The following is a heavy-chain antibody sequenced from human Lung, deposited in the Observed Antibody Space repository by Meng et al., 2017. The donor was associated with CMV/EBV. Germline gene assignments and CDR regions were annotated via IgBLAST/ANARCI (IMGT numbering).Heavy chain of an antibody. CDR1: GFTFTSYG. D-gene: IGHD3/OR15-3a*01. V-gene: IGHV3-23*03. J-gene: IGHJ4*02. Sequence: GEXXKISCAASGFTFTSYGMSWVRQAPGKGLEWVSLIYNDGSRTYYADFVKGRFTISRDNSKNTVSLQMNNLRVEDSAVYYCVKGAAGLVPWGQGTLVTVSS. CDR3: VKGAAGLVP. CDR2: IYNDGSRT.